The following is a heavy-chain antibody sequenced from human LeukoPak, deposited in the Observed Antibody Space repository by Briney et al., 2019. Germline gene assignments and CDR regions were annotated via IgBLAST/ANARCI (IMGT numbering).Heavy chain of an antibody. Sequence: GGSLRLSCAASGFTFSSYAMSWVRQAPGKGLEWVSAISGSGGSIKYADSVKGRFTISRDNSKNTLYLQMNSLRADDTAVYYFAKDLSIAVAGTFFDYWGQGALGTVSS. D-gene: IGHD6-19*01. CDR2: ISGSGGSI. CDR1: GFTFSSYA. CDR3: AKDLSIAVAGTFFDY. J-gene: IGHJ4*02. V-gene: IGHV3-23*01.